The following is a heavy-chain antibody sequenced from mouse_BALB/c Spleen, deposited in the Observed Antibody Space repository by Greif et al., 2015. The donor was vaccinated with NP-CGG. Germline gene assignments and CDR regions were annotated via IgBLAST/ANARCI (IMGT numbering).Heavy chain of an antibody. Sequence: QVQLKDSGAELVRPGTSVKVSCKASGYAFTNYLIEWVKQRPGQGLEWIGVINPGSGGTNYNEKFKGKATLTADKSSSTAYMQLSSLTSDDSAVYFCARSGYGNYGGFAYWGQGTLVTVSA. V-gene: IGHV1-54*01. CDR1: GYAFTNYL. D-gene: IGHD2-10*02. CDR3: ARSGYGNYGGFAY. J-gene: IGHJ3*01. CDR2: INPGSGGT.